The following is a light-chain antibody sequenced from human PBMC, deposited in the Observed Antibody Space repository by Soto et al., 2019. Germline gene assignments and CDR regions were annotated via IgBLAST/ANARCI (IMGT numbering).Light chain of an antibody. Sequence: IQMTQSPSSLSASVGDSVTVTCRASQSINIYLNWYQQKPGKAPTLLIYGASSLQSGLPPSFTGDGSPTDYTLTISSLQPEDFATYYCQQSYRSPYTFGQGTKLEIK. J-gene: IGKJ2*01. CDR2: GAS. CDR1: QSINIY. CDR3: QQSYRSPYT. V-gene: IGKV1-39*01.